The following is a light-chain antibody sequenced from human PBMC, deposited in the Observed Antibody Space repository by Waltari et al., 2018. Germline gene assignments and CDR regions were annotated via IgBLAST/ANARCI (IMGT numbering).Light chain of an antibody. V-gene: IGLV2-11*01. CDR1: SSDVGACDY. Sequence: QSALIQPRAVSRSPGQSVIISCTGASSDVGACDYVSWYQQHQGKAPTLIIYDVNNRPSGVPDRFSGSKSGNTASLTISGLQAEDEADYYCCSYAGNYANYVFGTGTKLT. J-gene: IGLJ1*01. CDR3: CSYAGNYANYV. CDR2: DVN.